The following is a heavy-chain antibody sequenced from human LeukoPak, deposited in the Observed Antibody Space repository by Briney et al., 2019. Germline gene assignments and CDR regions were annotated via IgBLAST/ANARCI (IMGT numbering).Heavy chain of an antibody. D-gene: IGHD3-3*01. Sequence: GGPLRLSCAASRFTFSSYGMHWVRQAPGKGLEWMGGFDPEDGETIYAQKFQGRVTMTEDTSTDTAYMELSSLRSEDTAVYYCATKEPFGVVINDDAFDIWGQGTMVTVSS. V-gene: IGHV1-24*01. CDR2: FDPEDGET. J-gene: IGHJ3*02. CDR1: RFTFSSYG. CDR3: ATKEPFGVVINDDAFDI.